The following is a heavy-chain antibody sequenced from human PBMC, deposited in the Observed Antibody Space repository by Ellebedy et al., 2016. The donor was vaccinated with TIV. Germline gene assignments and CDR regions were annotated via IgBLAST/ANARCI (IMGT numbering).Heavy chain of an antibody. CDR1: GFTFSNYN. D-gene: IGHD1-26*01. Sequence: PGGSLRLSCVASGFTFSNYNMNWVRQSPGKGLEWVSSIRSTGSDKYYAESVKGRFTISKDNSKNTLYLQMNSLRAEDTAVYYCAKDSGTLTPGVWGQGTTVTVSS. V-gene: IGHV3-21*04. J-gene: IGHJ6*02. CDR2: IRSTGSDK. CDR3: AKDSGTLTPGV.